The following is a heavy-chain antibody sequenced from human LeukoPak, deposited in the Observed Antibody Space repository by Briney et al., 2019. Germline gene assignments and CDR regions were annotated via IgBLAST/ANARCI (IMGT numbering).Heavy chain of an antibody. Sequence: AGGSLRLSCAASGFTFSNAWMSWVRQAPGKGLEWVGRIKSKTDGGTTDYAAPVKGRYTIPRDDSKNTLYLQMNSLKTEDTAVYYCTTTPVLLWFGESRTNWFDPWGQGTLVTVSS. J-gene: IGHJ5*02. CDR3: TTTPVLLWFGESRTNWFDP. V-gene: IGHV3-15*01. CDR1: GFTFSNAW. CDR2: IKSKTDGGTT. D-gene: IGHD3-10*01.